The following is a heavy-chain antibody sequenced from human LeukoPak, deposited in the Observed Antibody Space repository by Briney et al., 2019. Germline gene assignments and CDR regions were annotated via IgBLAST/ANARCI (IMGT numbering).Heavy chain of an antibody. D-gene: IGHD3-22*01. CDR3: ASLYYYGSSGYSYFDY. CDR2: IYPGDSDT. Sequence: GESLKTSCKGSGYSFTSYWIGWVRQMPGKGLEWMGIIYPGDSDTRYSPSFQGQVTISADKSISTAYLQWSSLKASDTAMYYCASLYYYGSSGYSYFDYWGQGTLVTVSS. J-gene: IGHJ4*02. CDR1: GYSFTSYW. V-gene: IGHV5-51*01.